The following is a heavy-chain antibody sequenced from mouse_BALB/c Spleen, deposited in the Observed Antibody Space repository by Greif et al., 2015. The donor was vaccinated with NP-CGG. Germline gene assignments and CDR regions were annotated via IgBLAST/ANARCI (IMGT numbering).Heavy chain of an antibody. CDR2: ISSGGSYT. CDR3: ADRYLDY. V-gene: IGHV5-9-1*01. Sequence: EVMLVESGGGLVKPGGSLKLSCAASGFTFSSYAMSWVRQTPERRLEWVATISSGGSYTYYPDSVKGRFTISRDNAKNTLYLQMSSLRSEDTAMYYCADRYLDYWGQGTTLTVSS. D-gene: IGHD2-14*01. J-gene: IGHJ2*01. CDR1: GFTFSSYA.